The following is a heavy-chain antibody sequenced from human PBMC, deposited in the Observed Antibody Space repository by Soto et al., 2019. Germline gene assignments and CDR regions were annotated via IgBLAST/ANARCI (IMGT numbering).Heavy chain of an antibody. J-gene: IGHJ5*02. CDR1: GFSFDGYA. Sequence: GGSLRLSCAVSGFSFDGYAMNWVRQPPGKGLEWVSGISWNSGNIDYADSVKGRFTISRDNAKNSLYLQMNSLRAEDTALYYCVKASTYSSSQGWFDPWGQGTMVTVSS. CDR2: ISWNSGNI. CDR3: VKASTYSSSQGWFDP. V-gene: IGHV3-9*01. D-gene: IGHD6-6*01.